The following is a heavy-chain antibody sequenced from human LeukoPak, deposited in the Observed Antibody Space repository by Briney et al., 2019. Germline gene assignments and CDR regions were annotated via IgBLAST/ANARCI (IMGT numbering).Heavy chain of an antibody. J-gene: IGHJ4*02. CDR3: ARVGRSGWTVDY. V-gene: IGHV3-7*01. CDR1: GFTFSGYW. D-gene: IGHD6-19*01. Sequence: GGSLRLSCAASGFTFSGYWMTWVRQAPGKGLEWVANIKQDGSEKYYVDSVKGRFTISRDNAKNSLHLQMNSLRAEDTAVYYCARVGRSGWTVDYWGQGALVTVSS. CDR2: IKQDGSEK.